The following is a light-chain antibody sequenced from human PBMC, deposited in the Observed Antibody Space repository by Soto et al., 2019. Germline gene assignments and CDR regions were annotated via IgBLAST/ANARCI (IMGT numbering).Light chain of an antibody. CDR1: QSVSSN. J-gene: IGKJ1*01. CDR2: GAS. CDR3: LQDYNYPQT. Sequence: EIVMTQSPATLSVSPGERATLSCRASQSVSSNLAWYQQKPGQAPRLLIYGASTRATGIPARFSGSGSGTEFTLTISSLQPEDFATYYCLQDYNYPQTFGQGTKV. V-gene: IGKV3-15*01.